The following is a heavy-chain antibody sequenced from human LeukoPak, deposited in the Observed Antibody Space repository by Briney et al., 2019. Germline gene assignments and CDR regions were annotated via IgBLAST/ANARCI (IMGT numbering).Heavy chain of an antibody. D-gene: IGHD5-18*01. CDR2: ISGSGGST. CDR3: AKGERGYSYGPVDY. J-gene: IGHJ4*02. CDR1: GFTFSSYA. Sequence: GGSLRLSCAVSGFTFSSYAMTWVRQAPGKGLEWVSAISGSGGSTYYADSVKGRFTISRDNSKNTLYLQMNSLRAEDTAVYYCAKGERGYSYGPVDYWGQGTLVTVSS. V-gene: IGHV3-23*01.